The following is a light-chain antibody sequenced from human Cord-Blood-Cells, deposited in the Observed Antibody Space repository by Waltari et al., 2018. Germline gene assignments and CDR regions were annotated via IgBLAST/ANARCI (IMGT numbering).Light chain of an antibody. CDR3: CSYAGSYV. J-gene: IGLJ1*01. CDR1: SSDVGSYNL. CDR2: EVS. Sequence: QSALTQPASVSGSPGQSITISCTGTSSDVGSYNLVSWYQQHPGKAPKLMICEVSKRPSGVSNRFSGSKSGNTASLTISGLQAEDEADYYCCSYAGSYVFGTGTKVTVL. V-gene: IGLV2-23*02.